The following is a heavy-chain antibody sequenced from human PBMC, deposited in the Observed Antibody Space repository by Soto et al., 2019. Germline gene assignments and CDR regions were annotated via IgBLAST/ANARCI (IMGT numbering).Heavy chain of an antibody. CDR2: IYYSGST. Sequence: SETLSLTCTVSGGSISSSSYYWGWIRQPPGKGLEWIGSIYYSGSTYYNPSLKSRVTISVDTSKNQFSLKLSSVTAADTAVYYCARWRGEPVVVAATRVSREPKPLYYFDYWGQGTLVTVSS. V-gene: IGHV4-39*01. D-gene: IGHD2-15*01. J-gene: IGHJ4*02. CDR1: GGSISSSSYY. CDR3: ARWRGEPVVVAATRVSREPKPLYYFDY.